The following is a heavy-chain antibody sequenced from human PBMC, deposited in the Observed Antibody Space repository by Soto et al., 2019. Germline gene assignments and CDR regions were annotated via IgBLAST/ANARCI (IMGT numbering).Heavy chain of an antibody. Sequence: QVQLQESGPGLVKPSQTLSLTCTVSGGSISSGDYSWTWIRQPPGKGLEWIGYIYYSGSTYYNPSLKSRVTTSVDTSKNQFSLKLSSVTAADTAVYYCARDRRKSGNSLTDWGQGTLVTVSS. CDR3: ARDRRKSGNSLTD. J-gene: IGHJ4*02. V-gene: IGHV4-30-4*01. CDR1: GGSISSGDYS. CDR2: IYYSGST. D-gene: IGHD2-15*01.